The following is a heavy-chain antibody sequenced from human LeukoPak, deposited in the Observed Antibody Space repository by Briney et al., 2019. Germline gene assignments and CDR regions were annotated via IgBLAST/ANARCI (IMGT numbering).Heavy chain of an antibody. CDR2: ITRSSSYI. CDR3: AKDGGKAAAGTFDY. J-gene: IGHJ4*02. V-gene: IGHV3-21*06. CDR1: GFTFSNYS. D-gene: IGHD6-13*01. Sequence: PGGSLRLSCAASGFTFSNYSMNWVRQAPGKGLERVSFITRSSSYIYYADSVKGRFTMSRENAKNSLYLQMNSLRPEDTAVYYCAKDGGKAAAGTFDYWGQGTLVTVSS.